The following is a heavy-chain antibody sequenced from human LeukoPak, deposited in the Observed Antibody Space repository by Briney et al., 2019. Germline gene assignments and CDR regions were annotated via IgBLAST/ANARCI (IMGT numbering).Heavy chain of an antibody. CDR2: INPNSGGT. CDR3: ARGRVVRGVIAEGFDY. J-gene: IGHJ4*02. D-gene: IGHD3-10*01. V-gene: IGHV1-2*02. CDR1: GYTFTGYY. Sequence: ASVKVSCKASGYTFTGYYMHWVRQAPGQGLEWMGWINPNSGGTNYAQKFQGRVTMTRDTSISTAYMELSKLRSDDTAVYYCARGRVVRGVIAEGFDYWGQGTLVTVSS.